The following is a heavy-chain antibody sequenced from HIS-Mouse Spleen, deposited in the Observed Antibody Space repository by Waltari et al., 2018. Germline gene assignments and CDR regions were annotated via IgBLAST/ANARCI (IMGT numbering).Heavy chain of an antibody. Sequence: QVQLVESGGGVVQPGRSLRLSCAASGFTFSSYAMHWVRQAPGKGLEWVAVISYDGSNKYYADSVKGRFTISRDNSKNTLYLQMNSLRAEDTAVYYCARDRLGGSGIYYFDYWGQGTLVTVSS. D-gene: IGHD3-10*01. J-gene: IGHJ4*02. CDR1: GFTFSSYA. V-gene: IGHV3-30*04. CDR3: ARDRLGGSGIYYFDY. CDR2: ISYDGSNK.